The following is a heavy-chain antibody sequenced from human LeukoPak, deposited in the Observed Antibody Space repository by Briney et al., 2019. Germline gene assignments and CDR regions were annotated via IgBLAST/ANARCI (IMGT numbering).Heavy chain of an antibody. CDR2: INPSRGST. V-gene: IGHV1-46*01. J-gene: IGHJ4*02. D-gene: IGHD3-22*01. CDR3: ARGGHVRVYDNSAYYGHE. Sequence: ASVKVSCKASGYTFTSYYIYWVRQAPGQGLEWLGIINPSRGSTNYAQRFQGRVTTTRDMSTSTVYMELSSLRSEDTAIYYCARGGHVRVYDNSAYYGHEWGQGTLVTVSS. CDR1: GYTFTSYY.